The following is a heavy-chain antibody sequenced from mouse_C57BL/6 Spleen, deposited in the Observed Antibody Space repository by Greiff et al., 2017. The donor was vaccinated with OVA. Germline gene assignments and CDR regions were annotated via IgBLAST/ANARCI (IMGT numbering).Heavy chain of an antibody. D-gene: IGHD2-3*01. CDR3: ARWRLLYAMDY. CDR2: ISSGSSTI. J-gene: IGHJ4*01. V-gene: IGHV5-17*01. CDR1: GFTFSDYG. Sequence: EVKLMESGGGLVKPGGSLKLSCAASGFTFSDYGMHWVRQAPEKGLEWVAYISSGSSTIYYADTVKGRFTISRDNAKNTLFLQMTSLRSEDTAMYYCARWRLLYAMDYWGQGTSVTVSS.